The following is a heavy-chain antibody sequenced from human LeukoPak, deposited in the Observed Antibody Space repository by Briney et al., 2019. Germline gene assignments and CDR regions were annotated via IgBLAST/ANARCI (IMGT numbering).Heavy chain of an antibody. CDR3: ARASTTVPNLLDH. Sequence: GGSLRLSCAASGFTFSTYWMHWVRQAPGKGLVWVARIKGDGSSTIYADSVKGRFTISRDNSKNTLYLQTSSLRVEDTAVYYCARASTTVPNLLDHWGRGTRVTHSS. J-gene: IGHJ4*02. D-gene: IGHD4-17*01. CDR2: IKGDGSST. V-gene: IGHV3-74*01. CDR1: GFTFSTYW.